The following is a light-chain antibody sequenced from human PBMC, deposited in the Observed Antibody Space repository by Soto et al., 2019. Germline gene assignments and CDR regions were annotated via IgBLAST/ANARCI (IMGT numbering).Light chain of an antibody. CDR1: QGIRND. J-gene: IGKJ1*01. CDR3: LQDYTYPWT. CDR2: AVS. V-gene: IGKV1-6*01. Sequence: AIQMTQSPSSPSASIGDRVTITCRASQGIRNDLGWYQQSPGKAPKLLIYAVSHLQSGVPSRFSGSGSDTDFTLTINSLQPEDFATYFCLQDYTYPWTFGQGTKVEIK.